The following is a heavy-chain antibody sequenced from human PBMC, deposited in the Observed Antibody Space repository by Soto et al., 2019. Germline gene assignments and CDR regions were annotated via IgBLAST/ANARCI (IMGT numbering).Heavy chain of an antibody. CDR2: IVPIFGTR. CDR1: GGTFSRYS. Sequence: QVQLVQSGAEVKKPGSSVKVSCKTSGGTFSRYSISWVRQAPGQGLEWMGGIVPIFGTRNYAQKFQDRVTIMTDESATTAHMELRKLRSEDTAVYYCARPYDGGYSANHHYYYGLDVWGQGTAVTVSS. D-gene: IGHD3-22*01. V-gene: IGHV1-69*01. CDR3: ARPYDGGYSANHHYYYGLDV. J-gene: IGHJ6*02.